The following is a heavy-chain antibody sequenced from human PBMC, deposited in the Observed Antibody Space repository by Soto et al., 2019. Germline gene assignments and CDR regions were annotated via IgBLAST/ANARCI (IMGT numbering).Heavy chain of an antibody. J-gene: IGHJ4*02. D-gene: IGHD1-26*01. CDR1: GFTFSSYD. CDR3: ATSSGSYEFDY. Sequence: PGGSLRLSCAASGFTFSSYDMHWVRQATGKGLEWVSAIGTAGDTYYPGSVKGRFTISRENAKNSLYLQMNSLRAEDTAVYYCATSSGSYEFDYWGQGTLVTVSS. V-gene: IGHV3-13*01. CDR2: IGTAGDT.